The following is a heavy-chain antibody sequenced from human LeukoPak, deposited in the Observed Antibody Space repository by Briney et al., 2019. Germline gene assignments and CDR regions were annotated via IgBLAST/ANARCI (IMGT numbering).Heavy chain of an antibody. Sequence: PGGTLRLSCAASGFTFSSYGMSWDRQATGKGLGWVSTISGSGGSTYYADSVKGRFTISRDNSKNTLYLQMNSLRAEDTAVYYCAKDSFDWLLSYFDYWGQGTLVTVSS. CDR3: AKDSFDWLLSYFDY. J-gene: IGHJ4*02. CDR2: ISGSGGST. D-gene: IGHD3-9*01. CDR1: GFTFSSYG. V-gene: IGHV3-23*01.